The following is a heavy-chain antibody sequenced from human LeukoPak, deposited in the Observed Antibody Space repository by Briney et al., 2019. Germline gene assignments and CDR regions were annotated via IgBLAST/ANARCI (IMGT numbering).Heavy chain of an antibody. D-gene: IGHD2-8*01. CDR1: GYTFTGYY. J-gene: IGHJ6*02. Sequence: GASAKVSCKASGYTFTGYYMHWVRQAPGQGLEWMGWINPNSGGTNYAQKFQGRVTMTRDTSISTAYMELSRLRSDDTAVYYCAGIPPGYCTNGVCHKGMDVWGQGTTVTVSS. CDR3: AGIPPGYCTNGVCHKGMDV. V-gene: IGHV1-2*02. CDR2: INPNSGGT.